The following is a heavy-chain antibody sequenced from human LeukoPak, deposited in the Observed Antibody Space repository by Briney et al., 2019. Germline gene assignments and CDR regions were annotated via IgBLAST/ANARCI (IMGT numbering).Heavy chain of an antibody. CDR1: GFTVSSNY. CDR3: AREIIAAAGSFDY. Sequence: AGGSLRLSCAASGFTVSSNYMSWVRQAPGKGLEWVSGISWNSGSIGYADSVKGRFTISRDNAKNSLYLQMNSLRAEDTAVYYCAREIIAAAGSFDYWGQGTLVTVSS. D-gene: IGHD6-13*01. CDR2: ISWNSGSI. J-gene: IGHJ4*02. V-gene: IGHV3-48*04.